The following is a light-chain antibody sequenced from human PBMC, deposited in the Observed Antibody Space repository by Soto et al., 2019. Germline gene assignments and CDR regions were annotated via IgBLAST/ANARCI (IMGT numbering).Light chain of an antibody. CDR3: QQYNYWPS. Sequence: EIVMTHSPDTLSVSPGETATLSCRASESVNGNLAWYQQKPGQAPRLLIHRASTRANGVTARFSGSGSGTEYTLTINSLQSEDFAGYYCQQYNYWPSFGQGTKVDIK. V-gene: IGKV3-15*01. CDR1: ESVNGN. J-gene: IGKJ1*01. CDR2: RAS.